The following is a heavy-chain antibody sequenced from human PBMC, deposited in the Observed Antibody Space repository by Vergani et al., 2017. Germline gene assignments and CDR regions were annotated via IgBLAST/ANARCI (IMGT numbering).Heavy chain of an antibody. V-gene: IGHV3-23*04. CDR1: GFTFSDYA. Sequence: EVQMVESGGVVEQRGGSLRLSCAASGFTFSDYAMGWVRQAPGKGLEWVSDISGSGGSTYYADSVKGRFTISRDNAKSSLYLQMNSLRAEDTGVYYCARDRYYLGSGSYPYFYYYGLDVWGQGTAVTVSS. CDR3: ARDRYYLGSGSYPYFYYYGLDV. CDR2: ISGSGGST. D-gene: IGHD3-10*01. J-gene: IGHJ6*02.